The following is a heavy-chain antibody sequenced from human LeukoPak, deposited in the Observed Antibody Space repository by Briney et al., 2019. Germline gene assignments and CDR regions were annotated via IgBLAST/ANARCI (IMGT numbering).Heavy chain of an antibody. D-gene: IGHD5-24*01. CDR2: ISAYNGNT. Sequence: GASVKVSCKASGYTFTGYYMHWVRQAPGQGLEWMGWISAYNGNTNYAQKLQGRVTMTTDTSTSTAYMELRSLRSDDTAVYYCARCSRDDPLDAFDIWGQGTMVTVSS. J-gene: IGHJ3*02. CDR1: GYTFTGYY. V-gene: IGHV1-18*04. CDR3: ARCSRDDPLDAFDI.